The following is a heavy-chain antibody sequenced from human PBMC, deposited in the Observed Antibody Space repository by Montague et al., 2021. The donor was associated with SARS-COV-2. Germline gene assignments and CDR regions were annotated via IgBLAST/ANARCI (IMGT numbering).Heavy chain of an antibody. J-gene: IGHJ2*01. CDR3: AGGYGGSYWYFDL. Sequence: SLRLSCAASGFTFSRYAMHWVRQAPGKGLEWVAVISYDGSNKYYADSVKGRFTISRDNSKNTPYLQMNSLRAEDTAVYYCAGGYGGSYWYFDLWGRGTLVTVSS. D-gene: IGHD4-23*01. CDR2: ISYDGSNK. CDR1: GFTFSRYA. V-gene: IGHV3-30-3*01.